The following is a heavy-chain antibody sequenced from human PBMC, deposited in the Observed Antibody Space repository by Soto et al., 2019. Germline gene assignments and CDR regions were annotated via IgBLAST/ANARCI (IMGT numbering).Heavy chain of an antibody. D-gene: IGHD3-22*01. CDR2: ISAYNGNT. CDR1: GYTFASYG. CDR3: ARSNYYDSSGYYYPGFDY. J-gene: IGHJ4*02. Sequence: QVQLVQSGAEVKKPGASVKVSCKASGYTFASYGISWVRQAPGQGLEWMGWISAYNGNTNYAQKLQGRVTMTTDTSTSTAYMELRSLRSDDTAVYYCARSNYYDSSGYYYPGFDYWGQGTLVTVSS. V-gene: IGHV1-18*04.